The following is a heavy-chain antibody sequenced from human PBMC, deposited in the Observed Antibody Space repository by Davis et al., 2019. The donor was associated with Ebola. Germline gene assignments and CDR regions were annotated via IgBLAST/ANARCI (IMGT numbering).Heavy chain of an antibody. Sequence: SETLSLTCTVSGGSVSSGGYYWTWIRQPPGKGLEWIGRVYDTGDTNYSPSLKSRVIISTHMSKNQFSLKVTSVTAADTALYYCARAFGTALLTDYWGQGILVTVSS. CDR2: VYDTGDT. J-gene: IGHJ4*02. D-gene: IGHD3-16*01. CDR1: GGSVSSGGYY. V-gene: IGHV4-61*08. CDR3: ARAFGTALLTDY.